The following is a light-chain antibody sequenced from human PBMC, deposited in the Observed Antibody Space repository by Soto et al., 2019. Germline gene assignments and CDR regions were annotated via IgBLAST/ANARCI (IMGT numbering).Light chain of an antibody. J-gene: IGKJ4*01. CDR1: QSVGTY. CDR3: QQRTNWLT. CDR2: DAS. V-gene: IGKV3-11*01. Sequence: EIVLTQSPATLSLSPGERVTLSCRASQSVGTYLAWYQHKPGQAPRLLIYDASNRATGIPARFSGSGSGTDMTLTISSLEPDDFAVYYCQQRTNWLTFGGGTKVEIK.